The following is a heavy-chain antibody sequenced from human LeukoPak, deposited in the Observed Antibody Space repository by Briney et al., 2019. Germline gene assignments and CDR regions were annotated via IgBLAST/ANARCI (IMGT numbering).Heavy chain of an antibody. CDR2: ISAYNGNT. CDR1: GYTFTSYG. V-gene: IGHV1-18*01. CDR3: ARGERGYPYSSGWYSVY. J-gene: IGHJ4*02. Sequence: GASVKVSCKASGYTFTSYGISWVRQAPGQGLEWMGRISAYNGNTNYAQKLQGRVTMTTDTSTSTAYMELRSLRSDDTAVYYCARGERGYPYSSGWYSVYWGQGTLVTVSS. D-gene: IGHD6-19*01.